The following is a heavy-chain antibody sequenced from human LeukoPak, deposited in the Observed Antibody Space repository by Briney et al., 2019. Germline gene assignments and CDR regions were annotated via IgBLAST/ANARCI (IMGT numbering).Heavy chain of an antibody. V-gene: IGHV1-8*03. D-gene: IGHD7-27*01. J-gene: IGHJ6*04. CDR1: GYTFTIYD. CDR2: MNPNSGNT. Sequence: GASVNVSFKSSGYTFTIYDINWVRQATGQGGEGMGWMNPNSGNTGCAQKFQGRVTITRNTSISTAYMELSSLRSEDTAVYYCARGPRWGGVWGKGTTVTISS. CDR3: ARGPRWGGV.